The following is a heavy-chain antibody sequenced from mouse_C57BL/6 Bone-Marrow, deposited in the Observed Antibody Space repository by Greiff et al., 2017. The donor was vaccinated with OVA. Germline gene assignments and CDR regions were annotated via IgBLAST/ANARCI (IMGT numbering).Heavy chain of an antibody. V-gene: IGHV7-1*01. D-gene: IGHD1-1*01. CDR3: ARDYYYGSSYHWYFDV. Sequence: DVKLVESGGGLVQSGRSLRLSCATSGFTFSDFYMEWVRQAPGKGLEWIAASRNKANDYTTEYSASVKGRFIVSRDTSQSILYLQMNALRAEDTAIYYCARDYYYGSSYHWYFDVWGTGTTVTVSS. J-gene: IGHJ1*03. CDR1: GFTFSDFY. CDR2: SRNKANDYTT.